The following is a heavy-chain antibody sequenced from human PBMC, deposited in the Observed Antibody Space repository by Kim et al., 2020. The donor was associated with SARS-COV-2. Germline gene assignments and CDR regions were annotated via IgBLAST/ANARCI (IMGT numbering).Heavy chain of an antibody. CDR1: GFTFTRYA. J-gene: IGHJ5*02. CDR2: INTNTGNP. CDR3: ARGKGLAARCGWDRHWFDP. D-gene: IGHD6-6*01. Sequence: ASVKVSCTASGFTFTRYAINWVRQAPGQGLEWMGWINTNTGNPTYAQDFTGRFVFSLDTSVSTAYLQINSLKPEDTAVYYCARGKGLAARCGWDRHWFDPWGQGTLVSVSS. V-gene: IGHV7-4-1*02.